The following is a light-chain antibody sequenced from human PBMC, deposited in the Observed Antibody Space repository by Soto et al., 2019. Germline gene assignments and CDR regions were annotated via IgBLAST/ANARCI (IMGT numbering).Light chain of an antibody. J-gene: IGLJ2*01. CDR3: TTWDDSLSAVV. Sequence: QSVLTQPPSASGTPGQRVTISCSGSSSNIGNNYVHWYQQLPGTAPKLLIYRNDQRPSGVPDRFSGSKSGTSASLAISGLRSEDETDYYCTTWDDSLSAVVFGGGTKLTGL. V-gene: IGLV1-47*01. CDR2: RND. CDR1: SSNIGNNY.